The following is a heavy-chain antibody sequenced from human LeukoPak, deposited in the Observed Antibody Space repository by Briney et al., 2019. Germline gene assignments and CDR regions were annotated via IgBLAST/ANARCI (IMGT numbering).Heavy chain of an antibody. V-gene: IGHV1-18*01. D-gene: IGHD4-17*01. CDR3: ASENDYGYYAGAFDI. CDR1: GYSFTNYG. CDR2: VSGYNGHT. Sequence: ASVKVSCKASGYSFTNYGFSWVRQAPGQGLEWMGWVSGYNGHTKYAQNLQGRVTMTRDTSTGTVYMELRSLRSDDTAVYYCASENDYGYYAGAFDIWGQGTMVTVSA. J-gene: IGHJ3*02.